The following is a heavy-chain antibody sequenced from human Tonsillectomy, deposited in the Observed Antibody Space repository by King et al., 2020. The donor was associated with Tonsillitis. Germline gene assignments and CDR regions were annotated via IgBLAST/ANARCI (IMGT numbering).Heavy chain of an antibody. V-gene: IGHV3-23*04. CDR3: AKDPGIAVAGGGDY. J-gene: IGHJ4*02. Sequence: VQLVESGGGLVQPGGALRLSCAASGFTFSSYAMSGVRQAPGKGLEGVAAISGSGGSKYYANSVQGRFTVSRDNSKKTLYLQMNSRRAEDTAVYFCAKDPGIAVAGGGDYWGQGTLVTVSS. D-gene: IGHD6-19*01. CDR2: ISGSGGSK. CDR1: GFTFSSYA.